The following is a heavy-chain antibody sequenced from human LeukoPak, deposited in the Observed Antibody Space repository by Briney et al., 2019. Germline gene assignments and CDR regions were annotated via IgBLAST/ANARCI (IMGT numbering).Heavy chain of an antibody. CDR2: IIPILGIA. J-gene: IGHJ6*02. CDR1: GGTFSSYA. V-gene: IGHV1-69*04. CDR3: ARAFSPEMATITGFSYYYGMDV. Sequence: SVKVFCKASGGTFSSYAISWVRQAPGQGLEWMGRIIPILGIANYAQKFQGRVTITADKSTSTAYTELSSLRSEDTAVYYCARAFSPEMATITGFSYYYGMDVWGQGTTVTVSS. D-gene: IGHD5-24*01.